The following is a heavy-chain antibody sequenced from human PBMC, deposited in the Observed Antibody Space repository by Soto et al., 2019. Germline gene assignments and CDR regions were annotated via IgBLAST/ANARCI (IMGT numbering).Heavy chain of an antibody. J-gene: IGHJ5*02. V-gene: IGHV3-33*01. CDR1: GFTFSSYG. Sequence: PGGSLRLSCAASGFTFSSYGMHWVRQAPGKGLEWVAVIWYDGSNKYYADSVKGRFTISRDNSKNTLYLQMNSLRAEDTAVYYCAREMHAVIAALHQNWFDPWGQGTLVTVSS. D-gene: IGHD6-13*01. CDR3: AREMHAVIAALHQNWFDP. CDR2: IWYDGSNK.